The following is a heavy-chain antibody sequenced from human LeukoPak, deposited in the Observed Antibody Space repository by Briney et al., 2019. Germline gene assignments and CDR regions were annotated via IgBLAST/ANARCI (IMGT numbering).Heavy chain of an antibody. CDR2: IIPIFGTA. Sequence: GSSVKVSCKASGGTFSSYAISWVRQAPGQRLEWMGGIIPIFGTANYAQKFQGRVTITTDESTSTAYMELSSLRSEDTAVYYCARGMVRGVPGPYFDYWGQGTLVTVSS. D-gene: IGHD3-10*01. CDR1: GGTFSSYA. CDR3: ARGMVRGVPGPYFDY. V-gene: IGHV1-69*05. J-gene: IGHJ4*02.